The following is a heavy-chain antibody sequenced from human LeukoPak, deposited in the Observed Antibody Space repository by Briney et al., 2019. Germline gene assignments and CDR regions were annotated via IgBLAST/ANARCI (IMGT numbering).Heavy chain of an antibody. CDR2: ISSSSTTI. CDR3: ASPLPQGFDI. Sequence: GGSLRLSCAASGFTFSRYSMNWVRQAPGKGLEWVSYISSSSTTIYYADSVKGRFTISRDNAKNSLYLQMNSLRAEDTAVYYCASPLPQGFDIWGQGTMVTVSS. CDR1: GFTFSRYS. V-gene: IGHV3-48*04. J-gene: IGHJ3*02.